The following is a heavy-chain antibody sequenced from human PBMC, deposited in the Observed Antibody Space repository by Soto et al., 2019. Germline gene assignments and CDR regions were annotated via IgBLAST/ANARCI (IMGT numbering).Heavy chain of an antibody. CDR1: GFKFSIYS. CDR2: ITSDTKTI. D-gene: IGHD2-15*01. J-gene: IGHJ4*02. CDR3: ARSVVGHFDY. V-gene: IGHV3-48*02. Sequence: EVQLVESGGALVQPGGSLRLSCAASGFKFSIYSMNWVRQAPGKGLEWSAYITSDTKTIKYGDSVKGRFTISRDNAKNSVYLQMNSLSDDDTAVYYCARSVVGHFDYWGQGTVVTVSS.